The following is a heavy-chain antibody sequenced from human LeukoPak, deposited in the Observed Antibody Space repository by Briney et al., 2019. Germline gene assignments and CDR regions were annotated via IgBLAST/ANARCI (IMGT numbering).Heavy chain of an antibody. CDR3: ARGHSRVAGTYYYYGMDV. Sequence: PSETLSLTCAVSGGSLSSGGYSRSWLRQPPGKGLEWLGYIYHSGSTYYNPSLKSRVTISVDRSKNQFSLKLSSVTAADTAVYYCARGHSRVAGTYYYYGMDVWGQGTTVTVSS. V-gene: IGHV4-30-2*01. J-gene: IGHJ6*02. CDR2: IYHSGST. D-gene: IGHD6-19*01. CDR1: GGSLSSGGYS.